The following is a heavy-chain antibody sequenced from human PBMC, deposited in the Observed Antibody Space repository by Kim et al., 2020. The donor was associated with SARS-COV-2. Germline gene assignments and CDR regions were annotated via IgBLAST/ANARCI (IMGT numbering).Heavy chain of an antibody. CDR3: ARRSFDY. V-gene: IGHV1-18*01. Sequence: YNGNPNYAQKLQGRVTMTPDTSTSTAYMELRSLRSDDTAVYYCARRSFDYWGQGTLVTVSS. CDR2: YNGNP. J-gene: IGHJ4*02.